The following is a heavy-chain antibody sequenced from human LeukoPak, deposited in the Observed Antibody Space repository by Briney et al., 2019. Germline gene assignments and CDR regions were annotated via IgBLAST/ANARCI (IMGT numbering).Heavy chain of an antibody. CDR2: INSDGSST. V-gene: IGHV3-74*01. D-gene: IGHD3-10*01. CDR3: PRDQRGRGTVPNWYIHL. Sequence: GGSLRLSCAASGFTFSSYWMHWVRQAPGKGLMWVSRINSDGSSTSYADSVKGRFTISRDNAKNTLYLQMNSLRAEDTAVYYCPRDQRGRGTVPNWYIHLWRGPTMVTDSS. J-gene: IGHJ2*01. CDR1: GFTFSSYW.